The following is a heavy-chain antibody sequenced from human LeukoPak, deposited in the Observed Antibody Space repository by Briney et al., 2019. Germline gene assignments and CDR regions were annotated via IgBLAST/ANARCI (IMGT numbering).Heavy chain of an antibody. CDR1: GGSISSYY. V-gene: IGHV4-59*01. J-gene: IGHJ4*02. Sequence: PSGTLSLTCTVSGGSISSYYWSWIRQPPGKGLEWIGYIYYSGSTNYNPSLKSRVTISVDTSKNQFSLKLSSVTAADTAVYYCASSGVAEGPYYFDYWGQGTLVTVSS. CDR2: IYYSGST. CDR3: ASSGVAEGPYYFDY. D-gene: IGHD2-15*01.